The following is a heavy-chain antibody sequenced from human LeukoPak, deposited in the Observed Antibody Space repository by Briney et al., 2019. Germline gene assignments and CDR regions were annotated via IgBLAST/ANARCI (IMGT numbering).Heavy chain of an antibody. D-gene: IGHD6-13*01. CDR2: IRYDGSNT. CDR3: AKDQLSSSWYFDY. CDR1: GFTFNNYG. Sequence: QPGGSLRLSCAASGFTFNNYGMHWVRQAPGKGLEWLAFIRYDGSNTYYADSVKGRFTVSRDDSKNTLYLQMNSLRAEDTAVYYCAKDQLSSSWYFDYWGQGTLVTVSS. J-gene: IGHJ4*02. V-gene: IGHV3-30*02.